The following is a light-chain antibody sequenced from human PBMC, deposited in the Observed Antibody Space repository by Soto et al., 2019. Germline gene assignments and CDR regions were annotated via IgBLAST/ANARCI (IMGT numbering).Light chain of an antibody. CDR3: QQYGSSPLT. CDR2: GAS. CDR1: QSVYSDF. V-gene: IGKV3-20*01. Sequence: IVLTQSPGTLSLSPGERATLSCRASQSVYSDFLAWYQQKPGQAPRLLIDGASSRDTGIPDRFSGSGSGTDFTLTISRLEPEDFAVYYCQQYGSSPLTFGGGTKVEIK. J-gene: IGKJ4*01.